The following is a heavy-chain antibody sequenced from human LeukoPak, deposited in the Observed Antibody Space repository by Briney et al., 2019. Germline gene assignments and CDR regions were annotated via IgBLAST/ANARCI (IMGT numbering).Heavy chain of an antibody. V-gene: IGHV4-31*03. J-gene: IGHJ4*02. CDR3: ARVGVDYYDSSGSGGDFDY. CDR2: IYDSGST. CDR1: GGSISSGGYY. Sequence: PSETLSLTCTVSGGSISSGGYYWSWIRQHPGKGLGWIGYIYDSGSTYYNPSLKSRVTISVDTSKNQFSLKLSSVTAADTAVYYCARVGVDYYDSSGSGGDFDYWGQGTLVTVSS. D-gene: IGHD3-22*01.